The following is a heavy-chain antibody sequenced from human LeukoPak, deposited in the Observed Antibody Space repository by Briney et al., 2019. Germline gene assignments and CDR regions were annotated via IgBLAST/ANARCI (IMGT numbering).Heavy chain of an antibody. D-gene: IGHD6-13*01. CDR2: ISSSGSTI. J-gene: IGHJ4*02. Sequence: GGSLRLSCAASGFTFSDYYMSWIHQAPGKGLEWVSYISSSGSTIYYADSVKGRFTISRDNAKSSLYLQMNSLRAEDTAVYYCARDWDDAAAPDYWGQGTLVTVSS. CDR3: ARDWDDAAAPDY. V-gene: IGHV3-11*01. CDR1: GFTFSDYY.